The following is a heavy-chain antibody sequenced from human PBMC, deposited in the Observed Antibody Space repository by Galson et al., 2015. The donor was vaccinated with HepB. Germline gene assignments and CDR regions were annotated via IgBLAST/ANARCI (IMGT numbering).Heavy chain of an antibody. J-gene: IGHJ1*01. CDR1: GYTFTSYY. CDR2: INPSGGST. CDR3: ARVARYGGNSRGGYFQH. Sequence: QSGAEVKKPGESLRISCKASGYTFTSYYMHWVRQAPGQGLEWMGIINPSGGSTSYAQKFQGRVTMTRDTSTSTVYMELSSLRSEDTAVYYCARVARYGGNSRGGYFQHWGQGTLVTVSS. V-gene: IGHV1-46*03. D-gene: IGHD4-23*01.